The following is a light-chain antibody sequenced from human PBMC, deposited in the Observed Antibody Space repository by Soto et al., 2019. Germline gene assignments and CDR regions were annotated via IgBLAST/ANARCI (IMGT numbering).Light chain of an antibody. J-gene: IGLJ1*01. CDR1: SSNIGAGYD. CDR2: GNS. CDR3: QSYDSSLSGYV. Sequence: QLVLTQPPSVSGAPGQRVTISCTGSSSNIGAGYDVHWYQQLPGTAPKLLIYGNSNRPSGVPDRFSGSKSGTSASLAFTGLQAEDEADYYCQSYDSSLSGYVFGTGTKVTVL. V-gene: IGLV1-40*01.